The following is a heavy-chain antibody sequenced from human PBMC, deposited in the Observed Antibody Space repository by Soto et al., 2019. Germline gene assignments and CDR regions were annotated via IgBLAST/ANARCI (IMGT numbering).Heavy chain of an antibody. V-gene: IGHV1-69*15. CDR1: GGTFSNYA. Sequence: QVHLVQSGAEVKKPGSSVNVSCKASGGTFSNYAITWVRQAPGQGLEWVGRIIPIFGTTNVAQKFEGRVTITADESTPTAYMELSGPRSDDTAVYYCAKDGGADGYFGNWLDPWGQGTLVTVSS. J-gene: IGHJ5*02. CDR3: AKDGGADGYFGNWLDP. CDR2: IIPIFGTT. D-gene: IGHD5-12*01.